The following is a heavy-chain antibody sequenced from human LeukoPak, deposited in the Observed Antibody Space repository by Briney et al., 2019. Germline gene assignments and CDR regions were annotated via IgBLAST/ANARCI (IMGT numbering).Heavy chain of an antibody. Sequence: TPSETLSLTCTVSGSSINTYYWSWIRQPAGKGLEWIGRLYSSDTTNYNPSLQGRVTMSVDTSKNQFSLRLTSVTAADTAVYYCARSRSPASAYSGYDGFSLGSWGQGTLVTVSS. CDR2: LYSSDTT. V-gene: IGHV4-4*07. CDR3: ARSRSPASAYSGYDGFSLGS. D-gene: IGHD5-12*01. CDR1: GSSINTYY. J-gene: IGHJ5*02.